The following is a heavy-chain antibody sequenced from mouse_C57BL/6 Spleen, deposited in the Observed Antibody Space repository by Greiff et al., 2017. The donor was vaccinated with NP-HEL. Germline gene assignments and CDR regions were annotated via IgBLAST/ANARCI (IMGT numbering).Heavy chain of an antibody. D-gene: IGHD4-1*01. V-gene: IGHV5-4*01. CDR1: GFTFSSYA. CDR2: ISDGGSYT. Sequence: DVKLVESGGGLVKPGGSLKLSCAASGFTFSSYAMSWVRQTPEKRLEWVATISDGGSYTYYPDNVKGRFTISRDNAKNNLYLQMSHLKSEDTAMYYCARDSLTGGSFAYWGQGTLVTVSA. J-gene: IGHJ3*01. CDR3: ARDSLTGGSFAY.